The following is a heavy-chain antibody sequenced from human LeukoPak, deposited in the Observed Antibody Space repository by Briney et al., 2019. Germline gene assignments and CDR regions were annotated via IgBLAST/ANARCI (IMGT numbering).Heavy chain of an antibody. Sequence: GASVKVSCKASGYTFTSYGISWVRQAPGQGLEWMGWISAYNGNTNYAQKLQGRVTMTTDTSTSTAYMELGSLRSDDTAVYYCAAHPHCSSTSCYPYYYYYYMDVWGKGTTVTVSS. CDR2: ISAYNGNT. D-gene: IGHD2-2*01. J-gene: IGHJ6*03. CDR1: GYTFTSYG. CDR3: AAHPHCSSTSCYPYYYYYYMDV. V-gene: IGHV1-18*01.